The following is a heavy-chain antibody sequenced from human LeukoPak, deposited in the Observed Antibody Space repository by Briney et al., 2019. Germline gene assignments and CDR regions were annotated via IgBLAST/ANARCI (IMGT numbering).Heavy chain of an antibody. J-gene: IGHJ4*02. CDR1: GFTFSNAW. V-gene: IGHV3-15*01. CDR3: TTHFPGYSGYDGRGGFDY. Sequence: PGGSLRLSCAASGFTFSNAWMSWVRQAPGKGLEWVGRIKSKTDGGTTDYAAPVKGRFTISRDDSKNTLYLQMNSLKTEDTAVYYCTTHFPGYSGYDGRGGFDYWGQGTLVTVSS. D-gene: IGHD5-12*01. CDR2: IKSKTDGGTT.